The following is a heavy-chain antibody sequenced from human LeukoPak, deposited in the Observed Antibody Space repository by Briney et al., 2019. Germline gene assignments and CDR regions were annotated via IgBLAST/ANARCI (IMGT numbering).Heavy chain of an antibody. CDR3: ARSVRYDFWSGRNYQNFDY. CDR1: GYTLTSYA. CDR2: INTNTGNP. J-gene: IGHJ4*02. Sequence: GASVKVSCKASGYTLTSYAMNWVRQAPGQGLEWMGWINTNTGNPTYAQGFTGRFVFSLDTSVSTAYLQISSLKAEDTAVYYCARSVRYDFWSGRNYQNFDYWGQGTLVTVSS. D-gene: IGHD3-3*01. V-gene: IGHV7-4-1*02.